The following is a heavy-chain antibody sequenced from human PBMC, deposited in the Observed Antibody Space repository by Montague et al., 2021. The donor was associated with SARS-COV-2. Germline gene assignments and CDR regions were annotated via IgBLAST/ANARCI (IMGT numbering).Heavy chain of an antibody. V-gene: IGHV3-30-3*01. CDR2: ISYDGSNK. CDR3: ARDFVVVTVGAFDI. CDR1: GFTFSSYA. Sequence: SLRLSCAASGFTFSSYAMHWVRQAPGKGLEWVAVISYDGSNKYYADSVKGRFTISRDNSKNTLYLQMNSLRAEDTAVYYCARDFVVVTVGAFDIWGQGTMVTVSS. D-gene: IGHD2-21*02. J-gene: IGHJ3*02.